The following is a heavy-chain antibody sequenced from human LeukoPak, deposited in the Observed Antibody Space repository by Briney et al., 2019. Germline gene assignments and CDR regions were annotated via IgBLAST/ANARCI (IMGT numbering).Heavy chain of an antibody. D-gene: IGHD6-13*01. CDR2: ISGDGGST. CDR1: GFTFVVYA. Sequence: PGGSRRLSCAAPGFTFVVYAMHWVLQVPGRGRDWVSLISGDGGSTYYADSVKGRFTISRDNSKNSLYLQMNSLRTEDTALYYCAKEGRSSSWYYFDYWGQGTLVTVSS. J-gene: IGHJ4*02. CDR3: AKEGRSSSWYYFDY. V-gene: IGHV3-43*02.